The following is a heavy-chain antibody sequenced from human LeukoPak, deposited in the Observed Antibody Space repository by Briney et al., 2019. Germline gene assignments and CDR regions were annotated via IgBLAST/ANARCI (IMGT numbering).Heavy chain of an antibody. V-gene: IGHV1-69*01. J-gene: IGHJ5*02. CDR1: GGTFSSYA. CDR2: IIPIFGTA. Sequence: SVKVSCKASGGTFSSYAISWVRQAPGQGLEWMGGIIPIFGTANYAQKFQGRVTITADESTSTAYMELSSLRSEDTAVYYCARGSDCSSTSCLSRVIDPWGQGTLVTVSS. D-gene: IGHD2-2*01. CDR3: ARGSDCSSTSCLSRVIDP.